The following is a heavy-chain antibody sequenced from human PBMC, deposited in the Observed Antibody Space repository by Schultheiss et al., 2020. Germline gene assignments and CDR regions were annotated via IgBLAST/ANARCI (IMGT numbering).Heavy chain of an antibody. CDR3: ARGKDNWNYVNVFDY. D-gene: IGHD1-7*01. J-gene: IGHJ4*02. CDR2: ISWNSGSI. CDR1: GFTFDDYA. V-gene: IGHV3-9*01. Sequence: SLRLSCAASGFTFDDYAMHWVRQAPGKGLEWVSGISWNSGSIGYADSVKGRFTISRDNARNSLFLQMNTLRAEDTALYYCARGKDNWNYVNVFDYWGQGTLVTVSS.